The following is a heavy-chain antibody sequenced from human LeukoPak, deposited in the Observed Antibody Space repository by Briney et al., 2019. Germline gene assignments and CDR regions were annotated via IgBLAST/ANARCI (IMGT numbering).Heavy chain of an antibody. J-gene: IGHJ6*02. CDR1: GFTLSSYA. V-gene: IGHV3-64*01. CDR2: ISSNGGST. Sequence: PGGPLRLSCAASGFTLSSYAMHWVRQAPGKGLEYVSAISSNGGSTYYANSVKGRFTISRDNSKNTLYLQMGSLRAEDMAVYYCARGVDVWGQGTTVTVSS. CDR3: ARGVDV.